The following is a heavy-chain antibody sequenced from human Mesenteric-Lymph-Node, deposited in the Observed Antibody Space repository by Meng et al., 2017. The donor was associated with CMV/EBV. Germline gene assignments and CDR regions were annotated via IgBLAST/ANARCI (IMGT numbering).Heavy chain of an antibody. V-gene: IGHV3-7*01. Sequence: GGSLRLSCVASGFTFSRYWMAWVRQVPGKGLEWVANIKQEGIEKNYVDSVKGRFTISRDNARDSLYLQMDSLRVEDTAVYYCAREFTEDYYYNYGMDVWGQGTTVTVSS. CDR3: AREFTEDYYYNYGMDV. CDR2: IKQEGIEK. CDR1: GFTFSRYW. J-gene: IGHJ6*02. D-gene: IGHD3-10*01.